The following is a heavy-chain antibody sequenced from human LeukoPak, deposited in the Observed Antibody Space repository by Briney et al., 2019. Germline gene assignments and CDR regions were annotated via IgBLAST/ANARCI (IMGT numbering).Heavy chain of an antibody. V-gene: IGHV3-21*01. J-gene: IGHJ4*02. CDR1: GFTFSSYA. D-gene: IGHD2-2*01. Sequence: GGSLRLSCAASGFTFSSYAMTWVRQAPGKGLEWVSSISSSSDYIYYADSVKGRFTISRDNAKNSLYLQMNSLRAEDTAVYYCARERDIVVVAAAMVDYWGQGTLVTVSS. CDR3: ARERDIVVVAAAMVDY. CDR2: ISSSSDYI.